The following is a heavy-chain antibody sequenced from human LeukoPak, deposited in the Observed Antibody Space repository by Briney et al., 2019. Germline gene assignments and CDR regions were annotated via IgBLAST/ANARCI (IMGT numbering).Heavy chain of an antibody. CDR3: ARDSRGTYGDY. CDR2: ISSSSSYI. D-gene: IGHD1-14*01. CDR1: EFTFSSYS. V-gene: IGHV3-21*05. J-gene: IGHJ4*02. Sequence: GGSLRLSCAASEFTFSSYSMNWVRQAPGKGLEWVSYISSSSSYIYYADSVKGRFTISRDNAKNSLYLQMNSLRAEDTAVYYCARDSRGTYGDYWGQGTLVTVSS.